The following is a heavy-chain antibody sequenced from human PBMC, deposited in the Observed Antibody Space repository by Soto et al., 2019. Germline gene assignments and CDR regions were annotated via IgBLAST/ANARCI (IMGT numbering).Heavy chain of an antibody. J-gene: IGHJ6*03. D-gene: IGHD1-1*01. CDR2: TYYRSKWYI. Sequence: SQTLSLTGDSSGGSVSSNSAAWNWIRQTPSRGLEWLGRTYYRSKWYINYAVSVKSRITVNPDTSKNQFSLQLNSVTPEDTAVYYCARGSWDDVTGHYYMDVWGKGTTVTVSS. CDR3: ARGSWDDVTGHYYMDV. V-gene: IGHV6-1*01. CDR1: GGSVSSNSAA.